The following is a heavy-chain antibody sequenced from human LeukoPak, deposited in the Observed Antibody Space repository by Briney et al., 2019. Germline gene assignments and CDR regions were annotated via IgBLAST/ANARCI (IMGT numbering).Heavy chain of an antibody. Sequence: GGSLRLSCAASGFTFSSYWMSWVRQAPGEGLEWVANIKQDGSEKYYVDSVKGRFTISRDNAKNSLYLQMNSLRAEDTAVYYCARVYCGGDCYVGGYFDYWDQGTLVTVSS. CDR3: ARVYCGGDCYVGGYFDY. V-gene: IGHV3-7*01. D-gene: IGHD2-21*02. J-gene: IGHJ4*02. CDR1: GFTFSSYW. CDR2: IKQDGSEK.